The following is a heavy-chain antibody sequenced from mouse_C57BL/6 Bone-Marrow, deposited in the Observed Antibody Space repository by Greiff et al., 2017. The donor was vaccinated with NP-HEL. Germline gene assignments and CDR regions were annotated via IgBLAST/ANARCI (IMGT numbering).Heavy chain of an antibody. Sequence: EVKVEESGGGLVKPGGSLKLSCAASGFTFSDYGMHWVRQAPEKGLEWVAYISSGSSTIYYADTVKGRFTISRDNAKNTLFLQMTSLRSEDTAMYYCARPEYYGSSSPCAYWGKGTLVTVSA. D-gene: IGHD1-1*01. J-gene: IGHJ3*01. CDR3: ARPEYYGSSSPCAY. V-gene: IGHV5-17*01. CDR1: GFTFSDYG. CDR2: ISSGSSTI.